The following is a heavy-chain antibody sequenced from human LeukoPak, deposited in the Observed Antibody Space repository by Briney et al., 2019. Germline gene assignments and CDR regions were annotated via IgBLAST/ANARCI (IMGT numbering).Heavy chain of an antibody. V-gene: IGHV1-58*02. Sequence: TSVNLTCKASGFTFTSSAMQWVRQARGQRLEWIGWIVVGSGNTNYAQKFQERVTITRDMSTSTAYMELTSLRSEDTAVYYCAADLNYYDSSGSGDYWGQGPLVTVSS. CDR2: IVVGSGNT. CDR1: GFTFTSSA. D-gene: IGHD3-22*01. J-gene: IGHJ4*02. CDR3: AADLNYYDSSGSGDY.